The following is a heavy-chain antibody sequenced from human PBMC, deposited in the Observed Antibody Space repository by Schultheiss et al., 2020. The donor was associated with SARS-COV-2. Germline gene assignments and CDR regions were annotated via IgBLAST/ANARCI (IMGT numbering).Heavy chain of an antibody. Sequence: GESLKISCAASGFTFSSYAMSWVRQAPGKGLEWVSAISGSGGSTYYADSVKGRFTISRDNSKNTLYLQMNSLRAEDTAVYYCATLAAAVHQPDYWGQGTLVTVSS. CDR2: ISGSGGST. V-gene: IGHV3-23*01. J-gene: IGHJ4*02. CDR1: GFTFSSYA. D-gene: IGHD6-13*01. CDR3: ATLAAAVHQPDY.